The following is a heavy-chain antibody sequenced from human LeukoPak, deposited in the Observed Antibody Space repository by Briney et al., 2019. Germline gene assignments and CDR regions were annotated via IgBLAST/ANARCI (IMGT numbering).Heavy chain of an antibody. CDR2: INHSGST. CDR3: ATGRIAAAGTGFDY. J-gene: IGHJ4*02. CDR1: GGSISSYY. Sequence: PSETLSLTCTVSGGSISSYYWSWIRQPPGKGREWIGEINHSGSTNYNPSLKSRVTISVDTSKNQFSLKLSSVTAADTAVYYCATGRIAAAGTGFDYWGQGTLVTVSS. D-gene: IGHD6-13*01. V-gene: IGHV4-34*01.